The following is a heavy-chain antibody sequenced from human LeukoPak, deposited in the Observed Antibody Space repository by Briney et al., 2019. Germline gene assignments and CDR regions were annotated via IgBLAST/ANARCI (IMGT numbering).Heavy chain of an antibody. V-gene: IGHV4-39*07. CDR1: GGSISSSSYY. D-gene: IGHD3-22*01. J-gene: IGHJ4*02. CDR3: ATGGYYDSSGFY. Sequence: SETLSLTCTVSGGSISSSSYYWGWIRQPPGKGLEWIGSIYYSGSTYYNPSLKGRVTISVDTSKNQFSLKLSSVTAADTAVYYCATGGYYDSSGFYWGQGTLVTVSS. CDR2: IYYSGST.